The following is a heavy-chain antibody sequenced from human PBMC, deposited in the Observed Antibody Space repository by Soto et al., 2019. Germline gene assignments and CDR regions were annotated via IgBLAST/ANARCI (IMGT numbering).Heavy chain of an antibody. CDR1: GDSVSSNSAA. Sequence: SQTLSLTCVISGDSVSSNSAAWNWIRQSPSRGLEWLGRTYYRSKWYNDYAVSVKSRVTINPDTSRNHFSLQLNSVTPEDTAVYFCARMKISSATMDAFDIWGQGTMVTV. J-gene: IGHJ3*02. CDR2: TYYRSKWYN. V-gene: IGHV6-1*01. CDR3: ARMKISSATMDAFDI. D-gene: IGHD2-2*01.